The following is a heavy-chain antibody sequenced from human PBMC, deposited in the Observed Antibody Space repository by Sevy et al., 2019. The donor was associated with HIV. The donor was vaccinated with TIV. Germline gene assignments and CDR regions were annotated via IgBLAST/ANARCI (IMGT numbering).Heavy chain of an antibody. V-gene: IGHV3-15*01. D-gene: IGHD5-18*01. CDR2: IKSKTDGGTT. J-gene: IGHJ6*02. CDR3: TTGIQLVDYYYYGMDV. Sequence: GGSLRLSCAASGFTFSNAGMSWVRQAPGKGLEWVGRIKSKTDGGTTDYAAPVKGRFTISRDDSKNTLYLQMNSLKTEDTAVYYCTTGIQLVDYYYYGMDVWGQGTTVTVSS. CDR1: GFTFSNAG.